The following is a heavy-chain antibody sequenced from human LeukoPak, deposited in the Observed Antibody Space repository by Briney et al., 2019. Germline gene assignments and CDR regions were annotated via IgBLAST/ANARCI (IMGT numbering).Heavy chain of an antibody. CDR3: AKEYGYDYNYYCSMDV. V-gene: IGHV3-66*01. J-gene: IGHJ6*03. D-gene: IGHD1-1*01. Sequence: PGGSLRLSCAASGFTVSSNYMSWVRQAPGKGLEWVSVIYSGGSTYYADSVKGRFTISRDNSKNTLYLQMNSLRAEDTAVYFCAKEYGYDYNYYCSMDVWGKGTTVTISS. CDR2: IYSGGST. CDR1: GFTVSSNY.